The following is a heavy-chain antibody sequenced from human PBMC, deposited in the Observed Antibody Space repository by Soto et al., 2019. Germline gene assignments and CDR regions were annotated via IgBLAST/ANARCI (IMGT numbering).Heavy chain of an antibody. CDR3: ARRGRTWYSWFDP. Sequence: SETLSLTCNVSGAYVTTYYWSWIRQSPGKGLEWIGYISKSGNTNYNPSLKSRVTISLDTSKNQFSLKMRSVTAADTAVYYCARRGRTWYSWFDPWGQGTMVTVYS. V-gene: IGHV4-59*02. CDR1: GAYVTTYY. D-gene: IGHD6-13*01. CDR2: ISKSGNT. J-gene: IGHJ5*02.